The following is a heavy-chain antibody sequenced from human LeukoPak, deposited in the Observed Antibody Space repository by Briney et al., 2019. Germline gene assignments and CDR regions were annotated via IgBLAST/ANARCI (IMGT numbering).Heavy chain of an antibody. Sequence: GRSLRLSCAASGFTFSNYDMHWVRQAPGKGLEWVAVISYAGSDKYYADSVKGRFTNSRDNSKNTLYLQMNSLRAADTAVYYCAKDRGIAARQYYGLDVWGQGTTVTVSS. CDR2: ISYAGSDK. V-gene: IGHV3-30*18. D-gene: IGHD6-25*01. J-gene: IGHJ6*02. CDR3: AKDRGIAARQYYGLDV. CDR1: GFTFSNYD.